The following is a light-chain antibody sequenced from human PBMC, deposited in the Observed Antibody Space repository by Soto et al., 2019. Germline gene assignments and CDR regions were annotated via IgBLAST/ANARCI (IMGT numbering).Light chain of an antibody. V-gene: IGKV1-5*03. CDR1: QSISDW. CDR3: QQYNTSPWT. Sequence: DIQLTQSPSTLSSSVGDRVTITCRASQSISDWLAWYQQKPGKAPKIIIYKASTLESGVPSRFSGSGSGTEFTLTISSMQPDDFGIYSCQQYNTSPWTFGQGTKVDIK. CDR2: KAS. J-gene: IGKJ2*02.